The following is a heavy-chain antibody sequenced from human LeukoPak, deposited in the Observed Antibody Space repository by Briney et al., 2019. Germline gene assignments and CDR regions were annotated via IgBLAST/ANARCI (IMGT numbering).Heavy chain of an antibody. CDR1: GGSISSSSYY. V-gene: IGHV4-39*01. D-gene: IGHD2-8*01. CDR2: IYHSGST. Sequence: SETLSLTCTVSGGSISSSSYYCGWIRQPPGKELEWIGSIYHSGSTYYNPSLKSRVTLSVETSKDQFSLKLSSVTAADTAVYYCAGSTYDNWFDPWGQGTLVTVSS. CDR3: AGSTYDNWFDP. J-gene: IGHJ5*02.